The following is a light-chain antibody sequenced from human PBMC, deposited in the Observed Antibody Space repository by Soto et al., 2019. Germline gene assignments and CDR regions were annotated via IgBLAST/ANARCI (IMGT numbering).Light chain of an antibody. V-gene: IGLV2-14*01. CDR2: DVS. CDR1: SSDVGGYNY. CDR3: SSYTSSSTYV. Sequence: LTQPASLSGSPGQSITLSCTGTSSDVGGYNYVSWYQQPQGKAPKLLIYDVSNRPSGVSNRFSGSKSGNTASLTISGLQAEDEADYYCSSYTSSSTYVFGTGTKVTVL. J-gene: IGLJ1*01.